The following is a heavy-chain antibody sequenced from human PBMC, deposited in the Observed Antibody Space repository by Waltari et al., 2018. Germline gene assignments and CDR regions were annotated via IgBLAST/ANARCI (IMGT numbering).Heavy chain of an antibody. CDR3: ARAYYYGSGSYYKRDAFDI. V-gene: IGHV4-61*02. Sequence: QVQLQESGPGLVKPSQTLSLTCTVSGGSISSGSYSWCWLRPPAGKGLEWIGRIYTSGSTNYNPSLKSRVTISVDTSKNQFSLKLSSVTAADTAVYYCARAYYYGSGSYYKRDAFDIWGQGTMVTVSS. D-gene: IGHD3-10*01. CDR2: IYTSGST. J-gene: IGHJ3*02. CDR1: GGSISSGSYS.